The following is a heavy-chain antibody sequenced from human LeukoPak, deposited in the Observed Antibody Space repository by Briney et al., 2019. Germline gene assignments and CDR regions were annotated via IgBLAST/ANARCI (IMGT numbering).Heavy chain of an antibody. Sequence: GGSLRLSCAASGFAFSGYEMNWVCQAPGKGLEWVSYIAGSDTRTYYADSVKGRFTISRDNAKNSLYLQMNSLRAEDTGLYYCTTLGYHLDSWGQGTLVTVSS. CDR2: IAGSDTRT. J-gene: IGHJ4*02. D-gene: IGHD3-22*01. V-gene: IGHV3-48*03. CDR3: TTLGYHLDS. CDR1: GFAFSGYE.